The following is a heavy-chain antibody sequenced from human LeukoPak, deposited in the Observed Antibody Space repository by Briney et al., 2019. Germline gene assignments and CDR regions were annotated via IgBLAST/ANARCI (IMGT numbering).Heavy chain of an antibody. CDR1: RFTFSDYS. Sequence: GGPLRLSCAASRFTFSDYSMNWVRQAPGKGLEWVANIRRDGSETHYVDSVMGRFTISRDNAKNSLYLQMNSPRAEDTAVYYCARDDTHYGSSGSFYDAFDIWGQGTMVTVSS. CDR3: ARDDTHYGSSGSFYDAFDI. CDR2: IRRDGSET. J-gene: IGHJ3*02. D-gene: IGHD3-22*01. V-gene: IGHV3-7*01.